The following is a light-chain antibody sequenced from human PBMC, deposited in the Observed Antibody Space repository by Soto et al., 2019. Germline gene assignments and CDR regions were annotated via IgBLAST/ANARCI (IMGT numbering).Light chain of an antibody. Sequence: DIQMTQSPSSLSASVEDRVIITCRASQSISNHLNWYQQKPGKAPKLLIFAASSLQSGVPSRFSGSRSGTDFTLTISSLQPEDFATYYCQQSYSRVTFGQGTKVDIK. V-gene: IGKV1-39*01. CDR1: QSISNH. CDR3: QQSYSRVT. CDR2: AAS. J-gene: IGKJ1*01.